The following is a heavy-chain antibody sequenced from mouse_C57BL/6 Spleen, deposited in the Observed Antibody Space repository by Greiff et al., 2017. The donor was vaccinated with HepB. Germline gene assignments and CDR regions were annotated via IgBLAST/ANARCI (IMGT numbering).Heavy chain of an antibody. CDR2: IDPSDSYT. CDR3: ARSDYYGSFYYFDY. D-gene: IGHD1-1*01. CDR1: GYTFTSYW. J-gene: IGHJ2*01. Sequence: VQLQQPGAELVKPGASVKLSCKASGYTFTSYWMQWVKQRPGQGLEWIGEIDPSDSYTNYNQKFKGKATLTVDTSSSTAYMQLSSLTSEDSAVYYWARSDYYGSFYYFDYWGQGTTLTVSS. V-gene: IGHV1-50*01.